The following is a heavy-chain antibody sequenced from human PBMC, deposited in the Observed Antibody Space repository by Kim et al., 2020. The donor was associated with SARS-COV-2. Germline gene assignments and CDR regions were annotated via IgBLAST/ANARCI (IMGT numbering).Heavy chain of an antibody. CDR2: THTDGSVT. CDR1: GFTFSNYC. Sequence: GGSLRLSCTAPGFTFSNYCMAWVRQAPGRGLEWLSTTHTDGSVTYYRDSVRGRFTVSRDNSENTMYLQVNNLRAEDTAVYFCASGELRDVRRAFKYWGQGTLVTVSS. J-gene: IGHJ4*02. V-gene: IGHV3-23*01. CDR3: ASGELRDVRRAFKY. D-gene: IGHD3-10*01.